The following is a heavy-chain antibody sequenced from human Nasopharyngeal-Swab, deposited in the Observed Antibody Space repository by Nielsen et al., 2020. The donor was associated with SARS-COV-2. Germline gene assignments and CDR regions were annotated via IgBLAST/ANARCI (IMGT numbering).Heavy chain of an antibody. CDR3: ATDVAAAGRGEYYYYGMDV. CDR1: GYTLTELS. Sequence: ASVKVSCKVSGYTLTELSMHWVRQAPGKGLEWMGGFDPEDGETSYAQKFQGRDTMTGGTSTDTAYMELSSLTSEDTAVYYCATDVAAAGRGEYYYYGMDVWGQGTTVTVSS. CDR2: FDPEDGET. V-gene: IGHV1-24*01. J-gene: IGHJ6*02. D-gene: IGHD6-13*01.